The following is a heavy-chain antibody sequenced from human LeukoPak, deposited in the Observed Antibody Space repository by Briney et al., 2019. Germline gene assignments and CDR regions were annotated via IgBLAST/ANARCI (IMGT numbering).Heavy chain of an antibody. Sequence: GRSLRLSCAASGFTFSSYAMHWVRQAPGKGLEWVAVISYDGSNKYYADSVKGRFTISRDNSKNTLYLQMNSLRVEDTAVYYCTRRLDDWGQGTLVTVSS. CDR1: GFTFSSYA. J-gene: IGHJ4*02. V-gene: IGHV3-30-3*01. CDR2: ISYDGSNK. CDR3: TRRLDD. D-gene: IGHD3-16*01.